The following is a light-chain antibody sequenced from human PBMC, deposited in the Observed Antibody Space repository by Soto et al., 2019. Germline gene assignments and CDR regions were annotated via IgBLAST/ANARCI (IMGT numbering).Light chain of an antibody. J-gene: IGLJ2*01. Sequence: QSALTQRASVSGSPGQSITISCAGTSGDVGAYNFVTWFQQHPGKVPKLISYDVTDRPSGVSDRFSGSKSGNTASLTISGLLAEDEADYYCGSYTTINTMIFGGGTKLTVL. CDR2: DVT. V-gene: IGLV2-14*01. CDR1: SGDVGAYNF. CDR3: GSYTTINTMI.